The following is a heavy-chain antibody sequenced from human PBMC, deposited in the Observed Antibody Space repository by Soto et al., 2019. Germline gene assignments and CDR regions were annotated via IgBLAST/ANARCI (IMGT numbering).Heavy chain of an antibody. Sequence: QVQLVQSAAEVKKPGSSVKVSCKASGGTFSSYTISWVRQAPGQGLEWMGRIIPILGIANYAQKFQGRVTITADKSTSTAYRELSSLRSEDTAVYYCARAWYDPQGGDYWGQGTLVTVSS. V-gene: IGHV1-69*02. CDR3: ARAWYDPQGGDY. D-gene: IGHD6-13*01. CDR2: IIPILGIA. CDR1: GGTFSSYT. J-gene: IGHJ4*02.